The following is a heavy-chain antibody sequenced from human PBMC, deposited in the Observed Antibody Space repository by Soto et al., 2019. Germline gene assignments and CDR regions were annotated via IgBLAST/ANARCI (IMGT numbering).Heavy chain of an antibody. D-gene: IGHD6-19*01. Sequence: SETLSLTCTVSGGSISSHYWSWIRQPPGKGLEWIGYIYYSGSTNYNPSLKTRVTISVDTSKNQFSLKLSSVTAADTAVYYCARGGWYVDYWGPGTLVTVSS. CDR3: ARGGWYVDY. CDR2: IYYSGST. J-gene: IGHJ4*02. V-gene: IGHV4-59*11. CDR1: GGSISSHY.